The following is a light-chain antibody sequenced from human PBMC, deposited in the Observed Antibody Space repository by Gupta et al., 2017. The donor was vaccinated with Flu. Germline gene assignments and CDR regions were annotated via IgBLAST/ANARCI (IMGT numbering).Light chain of an antibody. V-gene: IGKV3-20*01. CDR2: GAS. Sequence: EIVLTQSPGTLSLSPGERATLSCRASQTISNSYLAWYQQKSGQAPRLLIYGASSRATGIPDRFNGSGSGTDFTLTINRLEPEDFAVYYCQQDESSPLTFGGGTKVEIK. J-gene: IGKJ4*01. CDR1: QTISNSY. CDR3: QQDESSPLT.